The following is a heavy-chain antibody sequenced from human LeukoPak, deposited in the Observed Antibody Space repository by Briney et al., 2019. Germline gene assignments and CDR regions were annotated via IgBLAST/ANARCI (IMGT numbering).Heavy chain of an antibody. CDR2: VDHSGST. J-gene: IGHJ3*02. V-gene: IGHV4-34*01. CDR3: ARDLEDRAFDI. Sequence: PSETLSLTCAVYGESLSGYSCSWIRQPPGKGLEWIGEVDHSGSTNYKPSLKSRITVSVEMSKNQFSLKLSPVTAADTAVYYCARDLEDRAFDIWGQGTMVTVSS. CDR1: GESLSGYS.